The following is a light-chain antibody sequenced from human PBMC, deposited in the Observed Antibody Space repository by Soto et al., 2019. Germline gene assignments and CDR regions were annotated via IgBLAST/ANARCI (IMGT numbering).Light chain of an antibody. CDR2: RNN. J-gene: IGLJ3*02. V-gene: IGLV1-47*01. CDR3: AAWDASLSGWV. Sequence: QSVLTQPPSASGTPGQRVAISCSGSSSNIGGSYVYWYQQFPGAAPKLLIYRNNQRPSGVPDRFSGSKSGTSASLAIIGLRPEDEADYYCAAWDASLSGWVFGGGTQLTVL. CDR1: SSNIGGSY.